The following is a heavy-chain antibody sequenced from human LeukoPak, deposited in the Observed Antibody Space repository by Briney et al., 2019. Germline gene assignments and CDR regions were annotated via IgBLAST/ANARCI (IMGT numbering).Heavy chain of an antibody. CDR1: GGSISSYY. V-gene: IGHV4-59*01. Sequence: KPSETLSLTCTVAGGSISSYYWSWIRQPPGKGLEWIGHIYGSGSTNYNPSLKSRVTLSVDTSKNQFSLKLSSVTAADTAVYYCARVLRRYSYGVDAFDIWGQGTMVTVSS. CDR2: IYGSGST. J-gene: IGHJ3*02. D-gene: IGHD5-18*01. CDR3: ARVLRRYSYGVDAFDI.